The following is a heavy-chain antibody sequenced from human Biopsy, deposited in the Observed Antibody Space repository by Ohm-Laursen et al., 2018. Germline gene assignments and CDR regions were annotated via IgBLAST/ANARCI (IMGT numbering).Heavy chain of an antibody. CDR1: GFMFSTFS. CDR3: ARDGAGSYHDY. D-gene: IGHD3-10*01. Sequence: GSLRLSCAAAGFMFSTFSMNWVRQAPGKGLEWLSHISFHGNDIFYADSVKGRFTVSRDNAKNSLYPQMNSLTVEDTAVYYCARDGAGSYHDYWGQGTLVTVSS. V-gene: IGHV3-21*05. CDR2: ISFHGNDI. J-gene: IGHJ4*02.